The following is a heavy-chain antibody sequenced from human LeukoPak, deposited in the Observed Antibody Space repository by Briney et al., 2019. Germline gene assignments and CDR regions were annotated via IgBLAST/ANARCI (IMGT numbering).Heavy chain of an antibody. D-gene: IGHD3-22*01. CDR1: GHTFTSDY. J-gene: IGHJ5*02. Sequence: GASVKVSCKASGHTFTSDYMHWVRQAPGQGLEWMGVITPTGGSTEYAQKFQGRVTMTRDMSPSTVYMELSSLTSEDTAVYYCALGDDNSGAWGSWGQGTLVTVSS. CDR2: ITPTGGST. V-gene: IGHV1-46*03. CDR3: ALGDDNSGAWGS.